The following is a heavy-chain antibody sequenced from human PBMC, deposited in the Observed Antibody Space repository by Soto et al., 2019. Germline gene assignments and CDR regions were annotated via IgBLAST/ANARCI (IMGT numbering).Heavy chain of an antibody. Sequence: QVQLQQWGAGLLKPSETLSLTCVVYGGSFSGHFWSWIRQPPGKGLEWIGEINHSGSTNYNPSLKSRVTISVDTSKNQFSLKLSSVTAADTALYYCARVYCSGGNCQKIWGQGTLVTVSS. V-gene: IGHV4-34*01. D-gene: IGHD2-15*01. J-gene: IGHJ4*02. CDR1: GGSFSGHF. CDR3: ARVYCSGGNCQKI. CDR2: INHSGST.